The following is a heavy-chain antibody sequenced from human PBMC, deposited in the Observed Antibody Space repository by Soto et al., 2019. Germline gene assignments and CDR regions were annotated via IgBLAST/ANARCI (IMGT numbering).Heavy chain of an antibody. J-gene: IGHJ6*02. Sequence: SETLSLTCTVSGGSISSSSYYWGWIRQPPGKGLEWIGSIYYSGSTYYNPSLKSRVTISVDTSKNQFSLKLSSVTAADTAVYYCARRDYDSSGYYYVSYGMDVWGQGTTVTVSS. V-gene: IGHV4-39*01. CDR3: ARRDYDSSGYYYVSYGMDV. D-gene: IGHD3-22*01. CDR1: GGSISSSSYY. CDR2: IYYSGST.